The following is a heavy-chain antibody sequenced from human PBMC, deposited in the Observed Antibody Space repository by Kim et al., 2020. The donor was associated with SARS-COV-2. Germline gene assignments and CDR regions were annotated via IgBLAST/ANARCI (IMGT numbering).Heavy chain of an antibody. V-gene: IGHV3-53*01. Sequence: TYYADSVSGRFPITGDNSKNTLYLQMSSVEAEDTDVYYCARDRGPYGMDVWGQGTTVTVSS. J-gene: IGHJ6*02. CDR2: T. CDR3: ARDRGPYGMDV.